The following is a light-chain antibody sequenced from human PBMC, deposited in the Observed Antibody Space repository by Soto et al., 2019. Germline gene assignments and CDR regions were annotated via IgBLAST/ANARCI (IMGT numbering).Light chain of an antibody. CDR2: WAS. V-gene: IGKV4-1*01. Sequence: DIVMTQSPDSLAVSLGERATINCKSSQSVLYSANNKNCLAWYQQKPGQPPKLLIYWASTRESGVPDRFSGSGSGTDFTLTISSLQAEDVAVYYCQQYYSIPWTFGQGTKVEI. CDR1: QSVLYSANNKNC. J-gene: IGKJ1*01. CDR3: QQYYSIPWT.